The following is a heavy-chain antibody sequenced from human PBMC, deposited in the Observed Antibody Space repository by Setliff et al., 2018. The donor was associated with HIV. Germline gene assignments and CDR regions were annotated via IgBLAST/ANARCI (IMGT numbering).Heavy chain of an antibody. CDR1: GDSISSGTYY. J-gene: IGHJ1*01. Sequence: PSETLSLTCTVSGDSISSGTYYWSWIRQPAGEGLEWIGRIYISGSTSYNPSLKSRVTMSVDTSKNQFSLKLSSVTAADTAVYYCARGSYGDYEGSAEYLQHWGQGTLVTVSS. CDR3: ARGSYGDYEGSAEYLQH. D-gene: IGHD4-17*01. CDR2: IYISGST. V-gene: IGHV4-61*02.